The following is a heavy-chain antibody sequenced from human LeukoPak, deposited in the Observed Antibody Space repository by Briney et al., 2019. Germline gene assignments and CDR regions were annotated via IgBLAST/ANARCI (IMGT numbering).Heavy chain of an antibody. J-gene: IGHJ4*02. D-gene: IGHD1-26*01. CDR3: ASTYLIVGATTFDY. V-gene: IGHV3-23*01. CDR1: GFIFSNYA. CDR2: ISGSGDTT. Sequence: GGSLRLSCATSGFIFSNYAVNWVRQAPGKELEWVSIISGSGDTTYYADSVKGRFTISRDNAKNSLYLQMNSLRAEDTAVYYCASTYLIVGATTFDYWGQGTLVTVSS.